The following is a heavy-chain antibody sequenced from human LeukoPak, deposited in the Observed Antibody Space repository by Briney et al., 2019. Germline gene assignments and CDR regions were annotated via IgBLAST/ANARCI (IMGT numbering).Heavy chain of an antibody. Sequence: GGSLRLSCAASGFTFSSYWMSWVRQAPGKGLEWVANIKQDGSEKHYGDSVRGRFTISRDNAKNSLSLDTNSLRADDTAVYYCARERSSGWNDCWGQGTLVTVSS. D-gene: IGHD6-19*01. CDR2: IKQDGSEK. J-gene: IGHJ4*02. CDR3: ARERSSGWNDC. CDR1: GFTFSSYW. V-gene: IGHV3-7*01.